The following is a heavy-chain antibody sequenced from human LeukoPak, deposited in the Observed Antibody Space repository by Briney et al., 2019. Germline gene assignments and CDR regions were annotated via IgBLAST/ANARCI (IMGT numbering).Heavy chain of an antibody. CDR3: ASGSYDSSGYFEDAFDI. J-gene: IGHJ3*02. Sequence: GESLKISCKGSGYSFTSYWSGWVRQMPGKGLEWMGIIYPGDSDTRYCPSFQGQVTISADKYISTAYLQWSSLKASDTAMYYCASGSYDSSGYFEDAFDIWGQGTMVTVSS. D-gene: IGHD3-22*01. CDR2: IYPGDSDT. V-gene: IGHV5-51*01. CDR1: GYSFTSYW.